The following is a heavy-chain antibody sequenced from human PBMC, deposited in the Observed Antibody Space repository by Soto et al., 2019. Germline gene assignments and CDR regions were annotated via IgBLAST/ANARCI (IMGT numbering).Heavy chain of an antibody. J-gene: IGHJ3*02. V-gene: IGHV1-69*08. CDR2: IIPILGIA. CDR1: GGTFSSYT. D-gene: IGHD5-12*01. Sequence: QVQLVQSGAEVKKPGSSVKVSCKASGGTFSSYTISWVRQAPGQGLEWMGRIIPILGIANYAQKFQGRVTITADKSTSTAYMELSGLRSEDTAVYYCARDRDIYSGYDFAAFDIWGQGTMVTVSS. CDR3: ARDRDIYSGYDFAAFDI.